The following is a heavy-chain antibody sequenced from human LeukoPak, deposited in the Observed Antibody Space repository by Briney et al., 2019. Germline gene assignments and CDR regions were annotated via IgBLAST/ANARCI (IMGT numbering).Heavy chain of an antibody. CDR3: GRWLHGSRYFDY. CDR1: GDSFSSNSVA. J-gene: IGHJ4*02. D-gene: IGHD5-24*01. CDR2: TYFLSRWFH. V-gene: IGHV6-1*01. Sequence: SQTLSLTCDISGDSFSSNSVAWTWIRQSPSRGLEWLVRTYFLSRWFHDYAVSVMSRIAIKPDTSKNQFSLQLDSVTPDDTAVYYCGRWLHGSRYFDYWGQGILVTVSP.